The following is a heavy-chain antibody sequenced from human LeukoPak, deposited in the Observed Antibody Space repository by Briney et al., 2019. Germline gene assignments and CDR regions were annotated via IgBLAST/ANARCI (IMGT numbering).Heavy chain of an antibody. J-gene: IGHJ4*02. Sequence: GGSLRLSCAASGFTFSSHWMTWIRQAPGKGLEWVAVISYDGSNKYYADSVKGRFTISRDNSKNTLYLQMNSLRAEDTAVYYCAREPPYYYDSSGYGGRGDYFDYWGQGTLVTVSS. CDR2: ISYDGSNK. CDR1: GFTFSSHW. D-gene: IGHD3-22*01. V-gene: IGHV3-30-3*01. CDR3: AREPPYYYDSSGYGGRGDYFDY.